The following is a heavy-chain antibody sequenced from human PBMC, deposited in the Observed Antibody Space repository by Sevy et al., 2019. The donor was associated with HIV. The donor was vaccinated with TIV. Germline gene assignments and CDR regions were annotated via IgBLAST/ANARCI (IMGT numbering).Heavy chain of an antibody. Sequence: SETLSLTCTVSGGSITSYSWSWIRQPAGKGLEWLGRIYSNGNSNYNPSLKSRFTMSVDTSKNQFSLKLTSVNAADTAVYFCAREGGASSAWFENWFGPWRQGTLVTVSS. D-gene: IGHD6-19*01. CDR1: GGSITSYS. CDR3: AREGGASSAWFENWFGP. J-gene: IGHJ5*02. CDR2: IYSNGNS. V-gene: IGHV4-4*07.